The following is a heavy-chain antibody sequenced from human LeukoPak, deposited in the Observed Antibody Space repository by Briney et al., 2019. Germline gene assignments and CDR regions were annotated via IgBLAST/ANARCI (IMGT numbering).Heavy chain of an antibody. Sequence: GASVQVSCKASGYTFASYYIHWVRQPPGQGLEGMGIINPSGGSTSYAQKFQGRVTMTRDTSTSTVYMELSSLRSEDTAVYYCARSLGYSSSSAIQHRGQGTLITVSS. V-gene: IGHV1-46*03. J-gene: IGHJ1*01. CDR3: ARSLGYSSSSAIQH. CDR2: INPSGGST. CDR1: GYTFASYY. D-gene: IGHD6-13*01.